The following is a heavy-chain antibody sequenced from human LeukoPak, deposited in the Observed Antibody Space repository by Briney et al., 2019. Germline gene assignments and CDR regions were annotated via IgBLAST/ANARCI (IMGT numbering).Heavy chain of an antibody. CDR1: GGSISSGSYY. D-gene: IGHD5-18*01. Sequence: SETLSLTCTVSGGSISSGSYYWSRIRQPAGKGLEWIGRIYTSGSTNYNPSLKSRVTISVDTSKNQFSLKLSSVTAADTAVYYCARELDTAMVTYYFDYWGQGTQVTVS. V-gene: IGHV4-61*02. CDR2: IYTSGST. J-gene: IGHJ4*02. CDR3: ARELDTAMVTYYFDY.